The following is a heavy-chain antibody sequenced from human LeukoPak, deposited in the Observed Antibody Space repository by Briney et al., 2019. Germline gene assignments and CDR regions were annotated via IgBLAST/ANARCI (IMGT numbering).Heavy chain of an antibody. V-gene: IGHV3-21*03. CDR3: ARDPFGRSSSSVYYYYDYMDV. Sequence: GGSLRLSCAASGFTFSSYSMNWVRQAPGKGLEWVSPISSSSSYIYYADSVKGRFTISRDNSKKSLYLQMNRLRAADTAVYYCARDPFGRSSSSVYYYYDYMDVWGKGTTVTVSS. CDR2: ISSSSSYI. D-gene: IGHD6-13*01. CDR1: GFTFSSYS. J-gene: IGHJ6*03.